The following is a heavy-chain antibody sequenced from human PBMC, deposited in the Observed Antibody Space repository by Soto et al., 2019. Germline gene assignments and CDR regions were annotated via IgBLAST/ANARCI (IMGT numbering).Heavy chain of an antibody. CDR3: TAGGSYFPG. J-gene: IGHJ4*02. V-gene: IGHV3-15*01. Sequence: EVQLVESGGGLVKSGGSLRLSCAASGFNFTNAWMSWIRQAPGKGLEWVGRIRGKTDGGTTDYAAPVKGRFTISRDDLENTLYLQMNRLKSEDIAVYYCTAGGSYFPGWGQGTLVTVSS. CDR2: IRGKTDGGTT. CDR1: GFNFTNAW. D-gene: IGHD3-10*01.